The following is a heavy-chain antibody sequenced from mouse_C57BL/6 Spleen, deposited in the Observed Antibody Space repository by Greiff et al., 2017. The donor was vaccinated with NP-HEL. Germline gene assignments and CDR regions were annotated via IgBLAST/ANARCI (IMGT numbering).Heavy chain of an antibody. CDR2: LSPSDSET. V-gene: IGHV1-61*01. Sequence: QVQLQQPGAALVRPGSSVKLSCKASGYTFPSSWMDWVKQRPGHGLEWIGNLSPSDSETHYNQQFKDKSTLTVDKSASTPYMQLSSLTSEDSAVYYCASNDYGSSLLFDYWGQGTTLTVSS. CDR3: ASNDYGSSLLFDY. CDR1: GYTFPSSW. J-gene: IGHJ2*01. D-gene: IGHD1-1*01.